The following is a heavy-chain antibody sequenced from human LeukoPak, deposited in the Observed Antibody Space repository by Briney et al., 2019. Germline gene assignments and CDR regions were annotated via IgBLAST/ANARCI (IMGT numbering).Heavy chain of an antibody. CDR2: ISSGGST. D-gene: IGHD4-17*01. CDR3: ASNRVTTKPRFDY. Sequence: GGSLRLSCAASGFTVSSDYMGWVRQAPEKGLEWVSLISSGGSTYYADSVKGRFTISRDNSKNTLYLQMNSLRAEDTAVYYCASNRVTTKPRFDYWGQGTLVTVSS. V-gene: IGHV3-66*01. CDR1: GFTVSSDY. J-gene: IGHJ4*02.